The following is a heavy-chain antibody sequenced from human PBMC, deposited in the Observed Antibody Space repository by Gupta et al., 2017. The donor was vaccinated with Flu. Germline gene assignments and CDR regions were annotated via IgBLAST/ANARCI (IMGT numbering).Heavy chain of an antibody. CDR1: GFAFIMYP. CDR3: VKGTVYTHYFDY. Sequence: EVQLVESGGGLVQPGGSLRLSCSASGFAFIMYPMHWVRQAPGKGLEYLSTISNYGGVDTHYADSVKGRFTISRDNSQDTLYLQMSGLRPEDTAVYYCVKGTVYTHYFDYWGQGALVTVSS. CDR2: ISNYGGVDT. D-gene: IGHD1-1*01. J-gene: IGHJ4*02. V-gene: IGHV3-64D*06.